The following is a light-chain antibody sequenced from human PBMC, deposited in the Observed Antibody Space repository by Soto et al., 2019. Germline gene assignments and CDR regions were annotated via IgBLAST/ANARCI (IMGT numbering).Light chain of an antibody. CDR2: GAT. CDR3: QQGFSYPPT. J-gene: IGKJ3*01. CDR1: QGIINY. V-gene: IGKV1-9*01. Sequence: IQLTQSPSSLSASMGDRVTITCRASQGIINYLAWYQQKPGQAPKLLIYGATNLKGVAPSRFSGSGSGTDCTLTVRRLQPEERANYYCQQGFSYPPTFGPGTKVDI.